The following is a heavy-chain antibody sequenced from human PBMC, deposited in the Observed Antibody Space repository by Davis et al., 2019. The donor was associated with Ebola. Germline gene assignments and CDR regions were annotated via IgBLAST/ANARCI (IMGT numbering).Heavy chain of an antibody. CDR1: GYTFTGYY. CDR2: INPNSGGT. CDR3: ARAKAARLEPYYFDY. Sequence: ASVKVSCKASGYTFTGYYMHWVRQAPGQGLEWMGWINPNSGGTNYAQKFQGRVTMTRDTSISTAYMELSRLRSDDTAVYYCARAKAARLEPYYFDYWGQGTLVTVSS. J-gene: IGHJ4*02. D-gene: IGHD6-6*01. V-gene: IGHV1-2*02.